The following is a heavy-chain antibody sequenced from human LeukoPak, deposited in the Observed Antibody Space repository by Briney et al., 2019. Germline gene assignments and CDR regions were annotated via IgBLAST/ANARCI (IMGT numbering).Heavy chain of an antibody. J-gene: IGHJ4*02. CDR3: ARARDCISTTCYELDY. Sequence: ASVKVSCKASGYIFTSYYMHWVRQAPGQGLEWMGVINPSGGSTVSAQIFQGRATMTRDTSMSTVYMELSSLKSEDTAVYYCARARDCISTTCYELDYWGQGTLVTVSS. CDR1: GYIFTSYY. D-gene: IGHD2-2*01. CDR2: INPSGGST. V-gene: IGHV1-46*01.